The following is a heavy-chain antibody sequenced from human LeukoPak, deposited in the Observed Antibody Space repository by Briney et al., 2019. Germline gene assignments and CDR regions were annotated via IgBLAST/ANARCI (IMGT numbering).Heavy chain of an antibody. CDR2: IKGDGSEK. Sequence: GGSLRLSCAVSGFTIRNLWMTWVRQAPGKGLECVANIKGDGSEKNYVDSAKGRFTISRDDAKNSLYLQMNSLRAEDTAVYYCVKQAGVYWGQGTLVTVSS. J-gene: IGHJ4*02. CDR1: GFTIRNLW. CDR3: VKQAGVY. D-gene: IGHD6-19*01. V-gene: IGHV3-7*01.